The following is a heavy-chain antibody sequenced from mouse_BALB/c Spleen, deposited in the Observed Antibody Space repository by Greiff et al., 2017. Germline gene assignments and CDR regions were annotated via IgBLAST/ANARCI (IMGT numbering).Heavy chain of an antibody. D-gene: IGHD3-1*01. CDR2: INPYNDGT. CDR3: ARQLGLPSFAY. V-gene: IGHV1-14*01. J-gene: IGHJ3*01. CDR1: GYTFTSYV. Sequence: VQLQQPGPELVKPGASVKMSCKASGYTFTSYVMHWVKQKPGQGLEWIGYINPYNDGTKYNEKFKGKATLTSDKSSSTAYMELSSLTSEDSAVYYCARQLGLPSFAYWGQGTLVTVSA.